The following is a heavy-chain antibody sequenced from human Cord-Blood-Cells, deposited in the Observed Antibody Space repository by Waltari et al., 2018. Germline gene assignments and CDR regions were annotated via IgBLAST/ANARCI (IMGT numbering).Heavy chain of an antibody. V-gene: IGHV4-59*01. CDR2: IYYSGST. D-gene: IGHD6-13*01. CDR3: ARGGSSSWYGDY. J-gene: IGHJ4*02. Sequence: QVQLQESGPGLVKPSETLSLTCTVSGGSISSYYWSWIRQPPGKGLEWIGYIYYSGSTNYNPSLKSRVTISVDTSKNQFSLKLSSVTAADTAVYYCARGGSSSWYGDYWGQGTLVTVSS. CDR1: GGSISSYY.